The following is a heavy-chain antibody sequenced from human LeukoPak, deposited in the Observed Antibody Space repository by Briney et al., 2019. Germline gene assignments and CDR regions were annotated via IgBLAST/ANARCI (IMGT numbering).Heavy chain of an antibody. D-gene: IGHD2-2*01. V-gene: IGHV3-66*02. J-gene: IGHJ5*02. CDR1: GFTVSSNY. Sequence: GGSLRLSCAASGFTVSSNYMSWVRQAPGKGLEWVSVIYGGGSTYYADSVKGRFTISRDNSKNTLYLQMNSLRAEDTAVYYCARDCSSTSCRGEFDPWGQGTLVTVSS. CDR2: IYGGGST. CDR3: ARDCSSTSCRGEFDP.